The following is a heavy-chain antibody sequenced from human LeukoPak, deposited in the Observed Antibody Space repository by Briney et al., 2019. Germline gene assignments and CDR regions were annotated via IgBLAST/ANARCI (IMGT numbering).Heavy chain of an antibody. CDR3: AKRGSSSWSQFDY. CDR1: GFTFNDYA. Sequence: GGSLRLSCAASGFTFNDYAINWVRQAPGKGLEWVSVISGGTGGSTYYADSVKGRFTISRDNSKNTLYLQMNSLRAEDTAVYYCAKRGSSSWSQFDYWGQGTLVTVSS. J-gene: IGHJ4*02. CDR2: ISGGTGGST. V-gene: IGHV3-23*01. D-gene: IGHD6-13*01.